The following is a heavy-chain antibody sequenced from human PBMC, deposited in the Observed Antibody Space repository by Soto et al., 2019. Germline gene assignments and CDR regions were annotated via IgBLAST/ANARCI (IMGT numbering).Heavy chain of an antibody. Sequence: SQTLSLTCAISGDSVSSNSAAWNWIRQSPSRDLEWLGRTYYRSKWYNDYAVSVKSRVTINPDTSKNQFSLQLNSVTPEDTAVYYCARGAYCSGGSCYWWFDPWGQGTLVTVSS. CDR3: ARGAYCSGGSCYWWFDP. CDR1: GDSVSSNSAA. CDR2: TYYRSKWYN. D-gene: IGHD2-15*01. V-gene: IGHV6-1*01. J-gene: IGHJ5*02.